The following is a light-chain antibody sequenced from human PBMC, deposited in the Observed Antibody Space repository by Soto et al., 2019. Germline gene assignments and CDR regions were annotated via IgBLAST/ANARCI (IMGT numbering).Light chain of an antibody. V-gene: IGKV1-5*03. J-gene: IGKJ2*03. CDR3: HQYDSYPYS. CDR2: KAS. Sequence: DIQMTQSPSTLSAFVGDRVNITCRASHSINIWLAWYQQKAGKAPKLLIYKASNLKSGVPSRFSGSGYRIEFTLSISSLQPDDFATYYCHQYDSYPYSFGQGNKLEIK. CDR1: HSINIW.